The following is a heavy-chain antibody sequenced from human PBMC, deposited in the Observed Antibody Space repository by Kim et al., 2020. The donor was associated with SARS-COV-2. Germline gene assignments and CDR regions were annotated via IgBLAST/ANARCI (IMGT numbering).Heavy chain of an antibody. CDR3: AKEGYSSGGMDV. CDR1: GFTFSSYG. V-gene: IGHV3-30*18. Sequence: GGSLRLSCAASGFTFSSYGMHWVRQAPGKGLEWVAVISYDGSNKYYADSVKGRFTISRDNSKNTLYLQMNSLRAEDTAVYYCAKEGYSSGGMDVWGQGTTVTVSS. J-gene: IGHJ6*02. D-gene: IGHD6-19*01. CDR2: ISYDGSNK.